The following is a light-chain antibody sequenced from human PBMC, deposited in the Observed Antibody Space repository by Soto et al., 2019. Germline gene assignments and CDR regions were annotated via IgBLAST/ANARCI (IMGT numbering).Light chain of an antibody. V-gene: IGKV1-39*01. J-gene: IGKJ4*01. CDR3: QQSYTTTT. CDR1: QSISTY. CDR2: TAS. Sequence: DIQMTQSPSSLSASVGDRVTITCRASQSISTYLNWYQQKPGKAPKLLIYTASSLQSGVPSRFSVSGSGTDFTLTISSLQPEDVATYYCQQSYTTTTFGGGTKVEIK.